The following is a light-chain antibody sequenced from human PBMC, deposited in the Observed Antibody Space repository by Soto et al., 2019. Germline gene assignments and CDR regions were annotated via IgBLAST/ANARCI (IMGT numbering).Light chain of an antibody. CDR3: QQYFEWPPMT. CDR1: ETVATN. CDR2: GAS. J-gene: IGKJ1*01. Sequence: EVVMTQSPATLSVSPGERATLSCRASETVATNLAWYQQKPGQAPRLLISGASIRAAGISDRFRGSGSGTEFTLTISSLRSEDSAIYYCQQYFEWPPMTFGQGTKVDIK. V-gene: IGKV3-15*01.